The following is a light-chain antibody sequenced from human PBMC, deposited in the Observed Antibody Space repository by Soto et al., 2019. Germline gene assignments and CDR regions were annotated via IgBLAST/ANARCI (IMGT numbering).Light chain of an antibody. CDR3: QSCDISVGGEV. J-gene: IGLJ1*01. Sequence: QSVLTQPPSVSGATGRSGTISCTRSSSNLGAGYDAHWFQLLPGTAPKLLIYGNTNRPSGVPDRFSGSKSATSASLAITGLQSEDEAEYFCQSCDISVGGEVFGSGTKVTVL. CDR1: SSNLGAGYD. V-gene: IGLV1-40*01. CDR2: GNT.